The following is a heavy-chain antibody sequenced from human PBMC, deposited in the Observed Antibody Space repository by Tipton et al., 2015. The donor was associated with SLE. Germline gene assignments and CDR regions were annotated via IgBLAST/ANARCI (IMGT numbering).Heavy chain of an antibody. D-gene: IGHD1-26*01. CDR2: TKQDGSEQ. CDR3: ARASGMWELAAFDF. V-gene: IGHV3-7*01. J-gene: IGHJ3*01. Sequence: SLRLSCAASGFTFSNYWMSWVRQSPGKGLEWVASTKQDGSEQYYVDSMKGRFTISKDNSKNTLYLQMGRLGDEDMAVYYCARASGMWELAAFDFWGQGTMVTVSS. CDR1: GFTFSNYW.